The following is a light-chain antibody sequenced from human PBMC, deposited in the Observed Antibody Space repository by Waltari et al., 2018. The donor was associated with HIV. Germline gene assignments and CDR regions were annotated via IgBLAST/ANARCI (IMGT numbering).Light chain of an antibody. V-gene: IGLV1-47*01. Sequence: QSVLIQPPSASGTPGQRATISCSGSTFNPGNNLAYWYKRLPGTAPTLLIDGNNQRPSGVPNRFSTSKSGTSASLAISGLRSEDDVDYYCAAWDDSLTGWVFGGGTKLTVL. CDR3: AAWDDSLTGWV. CDR2: GNN. CDR1: TFNPGNNL. J-gene: IGLJ3*02.